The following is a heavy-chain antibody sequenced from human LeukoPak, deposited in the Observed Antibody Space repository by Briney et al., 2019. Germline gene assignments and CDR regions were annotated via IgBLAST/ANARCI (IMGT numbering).Heavy chain of an antibody. J-gene: IGHJ4*02. CDR1: GGSISSYY. D-gene: IGHD3-10*01. V-gene: IGHV4-59*01. CDR2: IYYSGST. Sequence: SETLSLTCTVSGGSISSYYWSWIRQPPGKGLKWIGYIYYSGSTSYSPSLRSRVTISVDTSKNQFSLKLSSVTAADTAVYYCARGDGLRWFGEYPTYYFDYWGQGTLVTVSS. CDR3: ARGDGLRWFGEYPTYYFDY.